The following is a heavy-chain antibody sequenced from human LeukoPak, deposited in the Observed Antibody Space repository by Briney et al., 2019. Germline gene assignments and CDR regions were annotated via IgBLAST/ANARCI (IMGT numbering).Heavy chain of an antibody. CDR1: GDSVSSNSAA. J-gene: IGHJ6*02. D-gene: IGHD5-12*01. CDR2: TYYRSKWYN. Sequence: SQTLSLTCAISGDSVSSNSAAWNWIRQSPSRGLEWLGRTYYRSKWYNDYAVSVKSRITINPDTSKNQFSLQPNSVTPEDTAVYYCARSNSGYDNVGFYYYYYGMDVWGQGTTVTVSS. V-gene: IGHV6-1*01. CDR3: ARSNSGYDNVGFYYYYYGMDV.